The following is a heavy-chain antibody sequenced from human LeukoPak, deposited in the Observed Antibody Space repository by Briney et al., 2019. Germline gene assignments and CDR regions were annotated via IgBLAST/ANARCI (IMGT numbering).Heavy chain of an antibody. CDR1: GYTFTTYG. J-gene: IGHJ4*02. V-gene: IGHV1-18*01. Sequence: ASVKVSCKASGYTFTTYGITWVRQAPGQGLEWMGWISAYNGNTNYAQKFQGRVTITADESTSTAYMELSSLKSEDTAVYYCARRKLGSSSDYWGQGTLVTVSS. D-gene: IGHD7-27*01. CDR3: ARRKLGSSSDY. CDR2: ISAYNGNT.